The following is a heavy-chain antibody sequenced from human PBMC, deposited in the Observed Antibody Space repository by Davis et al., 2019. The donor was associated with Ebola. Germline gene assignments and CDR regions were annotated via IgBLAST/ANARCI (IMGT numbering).Heavy chain of an antibody. Sequence: PSETLSLTCTVSGGSISSYYWSWIRQPPGKGLEWIGYIYYSGSTNYNPSLKSRVTISVDTSKNQFSLKLSSVTAADTAVYYCARGGGDYDYYYYGMDVWGQGTTVTVSS. CDR3: ARGGGDYDYYYYGMDV. J-gene: IGHJ6*02. V-gene: IGHV4-59*01. CDR2: IYYSGST. D-gene: IGHD4-17*01. CDR1: GGSISSYY.